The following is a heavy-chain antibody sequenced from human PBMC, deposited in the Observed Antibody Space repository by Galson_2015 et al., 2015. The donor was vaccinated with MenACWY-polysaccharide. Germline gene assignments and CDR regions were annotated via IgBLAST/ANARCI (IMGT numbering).Heavy chain of an antibody. CDR3: ARDSGYSSGWYYYYGMDV. D-gene: IGHD6-19*01. V-gene: IGHV6-1*01. CDR2: TYYRSKWYN. CDR1: ADSVSSNSAA. J-gene: IGHJ6*02. Sequence: CAISADSVSSNSAAWNWIRQPPSRGVEGLGRTYYRSKWYNDYAVSVKSRITINPDTSKNQFPLQLNTVTPGDTAVYYCARDSGYSSGWYYYYGMDVWGQGTTVTVSS.